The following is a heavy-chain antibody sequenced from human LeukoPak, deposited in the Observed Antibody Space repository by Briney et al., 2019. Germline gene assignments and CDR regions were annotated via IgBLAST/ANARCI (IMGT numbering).Heavy chain of an antibody. D-gene: IGHD3-10*02. CDR1: GFTFSDYY. Sequence: GGSLRLSCAASGFTFSDYYMSWNRQAPGKGLEWVAVMSFDGTHIYYADSVKGRFTISRDNSKNTLYLQMNSLRAEDTAVYYCARCSGYGMDVWGQGTTVTVSS. J-gene: IGHJ6*02. CDR3: ARCSGYGMDV. CDR2: MSFDGTHI. V-gene: IGHV3-30-3*01.